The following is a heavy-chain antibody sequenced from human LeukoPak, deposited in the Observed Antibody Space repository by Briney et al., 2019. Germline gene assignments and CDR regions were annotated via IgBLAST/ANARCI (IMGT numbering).Heavy chain of an antibody. Sequence: APVKVSCKASGYTFTGYYMHWVRQAPGQGLEWMGWINPNSGGTNYAQKFQGRVTMTRDTSISTAYMELSRLRSDDTAVYYCASLAVAGEYYFDYWGQGTLVTVSS. CDR2: INPNSGGT. J-gene: IGHJ4*02. D-gene: IGHD6-19*01. V-gene: IGHV1-2*02. CDR1: GYTFTGYY. CDR3: ASLAVAGEYYFDY.